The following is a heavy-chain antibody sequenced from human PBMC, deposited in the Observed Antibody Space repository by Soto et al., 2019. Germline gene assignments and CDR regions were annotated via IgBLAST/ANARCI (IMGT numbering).Heavy chain of an antibody. V-gene: IGHV3-23*01. CDR1: GFTFSSYA. J-gene: IGHJ4*02. Sequence: PVGSLRLFCAASGFTFSSYAMSWVRQAPGKGLEWVSAISGSGGSTYYADSVKGRFTISRDNPKNTLYLQMNSLRAEDTAVYYCAKALVYYDSSAHRLDYWGQGTLVTVSS. CDR3: AKALVYYDSSAHRLDY. D-gene: IGHD3-22*01. CDR2: ISGSGGST.